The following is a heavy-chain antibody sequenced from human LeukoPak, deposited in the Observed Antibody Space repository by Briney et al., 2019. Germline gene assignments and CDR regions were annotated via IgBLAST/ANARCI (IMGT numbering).Heavy chain of an antibody. Sequence: SETLSLTCTVSSGSLSGYYWSWIRQAPGKGLEFIGFAYQTGSTAYNPSLGSRVTISVDTSNNQFSLKLTSVTAADTAMYYCARVEGATHIDHWGQGTLDTVST. CDR3: ARVEGATHIDH. CDR1: SGSLSGYY. CDR2: AYQTGST. V-gene: IGHV4-59*01. J-gene: IGHJ5*02. D-gene: IGHD1-1*01.